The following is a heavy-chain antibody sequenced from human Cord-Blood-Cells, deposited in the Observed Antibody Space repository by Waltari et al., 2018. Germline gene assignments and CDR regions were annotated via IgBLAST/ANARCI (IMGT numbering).Heavy chain of an antibody. CDR1: GGTFSSYA. D-gene: IGHD2-2*02. V-gene: IGHV1-69*01. CDR2: IIPIFGTA. J-gene: IGHJ5*02. CDR3: ARDFRPYCSSTSCYNVNWFDP. Sequence: QVQLVQSGAEVKKPGSSVKVSCKASGGTFSSYAISWVRPAPGPGLEWMGGIIPIFGTANYAQKFQGRVTITADESTSTAYMELSSLRSEDTAVYYCARDFRPYCSSTSCYNVNWFDPWGQGTLVTVSS.